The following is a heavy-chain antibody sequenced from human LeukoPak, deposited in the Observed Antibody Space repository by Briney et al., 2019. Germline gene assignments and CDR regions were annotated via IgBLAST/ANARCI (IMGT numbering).Heavy chain of an antibody. CDR3: ARALYYDILAREIDAFDI. V-gene: IGHV4-4*07. Sequence: SETLSLTCTVSGGFISSYYWSWIRQPAGKGLEWIGRIYTSGSTNYNHSLKGRVTMSVDTSKNQSSLKLSSVTAADTAVYYCARALYYDILAREIDAFDIWGQGTMVTVSS. J-gene: IGHJ3*02. CDR1: GGFISSYY. CDR2: IYTSGST. D-gene: IGHD3-9*01.